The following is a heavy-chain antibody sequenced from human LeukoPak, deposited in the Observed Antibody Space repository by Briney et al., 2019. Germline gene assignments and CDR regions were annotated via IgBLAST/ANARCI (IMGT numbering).Heavy chain of an antibody. V-gene: IGHV3-23*01. CDR1: GFTFSSYA. J-gene: IGHJ4*02. CDR3: AKDQPGGGRITIFGVVIGPFDY. CDR2: ISGSGGST. Sequence: GGSLRLSCAASGFTFSSYAMSLVRQAPGKGLEWVSGISGSGGSTNYADSVEGRFTISRDNSKNTLYLQMNSLRAEDTAVYYCAKDQPGGGRITIFGVVIGPFDYWGQGTLVTVSS. D-gene: IGHD3-3*01.